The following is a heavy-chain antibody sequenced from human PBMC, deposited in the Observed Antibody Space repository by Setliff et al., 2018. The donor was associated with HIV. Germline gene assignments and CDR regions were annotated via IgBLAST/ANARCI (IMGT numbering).Heavy chain of an antibody. J-gene: IGHJ5*01. Sequence: GESLKISCRGSGYTFTNYWIGWVRQMPGRGLEWMEIIYPGDSDTRYSPSFEGQVTMSAGKSINTAYLQWNSLKASDTAMYYCARQPTDTSGYNNWFDSWGQGTLVTVSS. CDR1: GYTFTNYW. CDR2: IYPGDSDT. V-gene: IGHV5-51*01. D-gene: IGHD3-3*01. CDR3: ARQPTDTSGYNNWFDS.